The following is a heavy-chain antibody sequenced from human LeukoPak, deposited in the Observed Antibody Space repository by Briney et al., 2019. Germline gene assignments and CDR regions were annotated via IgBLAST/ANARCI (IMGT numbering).Heavy chain of an antibody. D-gene: IGHD1-7*01. CDR1: GYTFTSYD. CDR2: MNPNSGNT. J-gene: IGHJ6*02. CDR3: ARGGNNWNYVRYYYYYYGMDV. Sequence: ASVKVSCKASGYTFTSYDINWVRQATGQGLEWMGWMNPNSGNTGYAQKFQGRVTMTRNTSISTAYMELSSLRSEDTAVYYCARGGNNWNYVRYYYYYYGMDVWGQGTTVTVSS. V-gene: IGHV1-8*01.